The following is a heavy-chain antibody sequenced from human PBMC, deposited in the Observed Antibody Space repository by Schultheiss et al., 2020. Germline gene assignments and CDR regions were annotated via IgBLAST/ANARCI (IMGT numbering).Heavy chain of an antibody. CDR1: GGSVSSGSYY. CDR3: ARVSTMVRGVTSSRQYYFDY. V-gene: IGHV4-39*07. J-gene: IGHJ4*02. Sequence: SETLSLTCTVSGGSVSSGSYYWSWIRQPPGKGLEWIGSIYYSGSTYYNPSLKSRVTISVDTSKNQFSLKLSSVTAADTAVYYCARVSTMVRGVTSSRQYYFDYWGQGTLVTVSS. CDR2: IYYSGST. D-gene: IGHD3-10*01.